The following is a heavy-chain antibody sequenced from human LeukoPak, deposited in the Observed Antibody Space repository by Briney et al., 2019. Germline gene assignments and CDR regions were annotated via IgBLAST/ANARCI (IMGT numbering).Heavy chain of an antibody. CDR2: IYYSGST. D-gene: IGHD7-27*01. J-gene: IGHJ3*02. CDR1: GGSISSSSYY. V-gene: IGHV4-39*01. CDR3: ARLLLGIRAFDI. Sequence: PSETLSLTCTVSGGSISSSSYYWGWIRQPPGKGLEWIGSIYYSGSTYYNPSLKSRVTIPVDTSKNQFSLKLSSVTAADTAVYYCARLLLGIRAFDIWGQGTMVTVSS.